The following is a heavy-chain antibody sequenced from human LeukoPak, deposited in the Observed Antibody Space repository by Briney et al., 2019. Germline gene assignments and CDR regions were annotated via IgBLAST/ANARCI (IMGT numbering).Heavy chain of an antibody. Sequence: PSETLSLTCAVYGGSFSGYYWSWIRQPPGKGLEWIGEINHSGSTNYNPSLKSRVTISVDTSKNQFSLQLNSVTPEDTAVYYCARGRIPGVGTVAIYFDYWGQGTLVTVSS. D-gene: IGHD5-12*01. CDR2: INHSGST. CDR3: ARGRIPGVGTVAIYFDY. V-gene: IGHV4-34*01. J-gene: IGHJ4*02. CDR1: GGSFSGYY.